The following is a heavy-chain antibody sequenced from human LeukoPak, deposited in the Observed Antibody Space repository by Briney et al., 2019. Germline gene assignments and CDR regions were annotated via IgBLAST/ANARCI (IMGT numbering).Heavy chain of an antibody. CDR2: ISSSGSTI. CDR3: ARGERPATATPNFDY. V-gene: IGHV3-11*01. CDR1: GLTFSDYY. J-gene: IGHJ4*02. Sequence: PGGSLRLSCAASGLTFSDYYMSWIRQAPGKGLEWVSYISSSGSTIYYADSVKGRFTISRDNAKNSLYLQMNSLRAEDTAVYYCARGERPATATPNFDYWGQGTLVTVSS. D-gene: IGHD2-15*01.